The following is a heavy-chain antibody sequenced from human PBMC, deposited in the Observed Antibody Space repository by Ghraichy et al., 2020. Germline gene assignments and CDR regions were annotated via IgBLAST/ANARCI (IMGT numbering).Heavy chain of an antibody. CDR3: ARDWGVVVAANYAFDI. D-gene: IGHD2-15*01. CDR2: ISAYNGNT. V-gene: IGHV1-18*01. CDR1: GYTFTSYG. Sequence: APVKVSCKASGYTFTSYGISWVRQAPGQGLEWMGWISAYNGNTNYAQKLQGRVTMTTDTSTSTAYMELRSLRSDDTAVYYCARDWGVVVAANYAFDIWGQGTMVTVSS. J-gene: IGHJ3*02.